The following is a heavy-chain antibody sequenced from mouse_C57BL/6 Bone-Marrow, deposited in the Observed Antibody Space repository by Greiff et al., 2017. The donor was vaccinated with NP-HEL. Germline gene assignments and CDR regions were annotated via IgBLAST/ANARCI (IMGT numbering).Heavy chain of an antibody. Sequence: QVQLQQSGAELARPGASVKLSCKASGYTFTSYGISWVKQRTGQGLEWIGEIYPRSGNTYYNEKFKGKATLTADKSSSTAYMELRSLTSEDSAVYFCAIYGYYYGSSYGYFDVWGTGTTVTVSS. V-gene: IGHV1-81*01. D-gene: IGHD1-1*01. J-gene: IGHJ1*03. CDR2: IYPRSGNT. CDR3: AIYGYYYGSSYGYFDV. CDR1: GYTFTSYG.